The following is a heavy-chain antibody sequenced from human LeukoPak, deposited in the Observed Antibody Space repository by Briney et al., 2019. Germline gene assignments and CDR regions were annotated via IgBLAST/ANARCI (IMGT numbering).Heavy chain of an antibody. CDR2: ISSSGSTI. J-gene: IGHJ6*03. CDR3: ARDLVKVVPAAIDDYYYYYYVDV. CDR1: GFTFSDYY. D-gene: IGHD2-2*01. Sequence: GGSLRLSCAASGFTFSDYYMNWIRQAPGKGLEWVSYISSSGSTIYYADSVKGRFTISRDNAKNSLYLQMNSLRAEDTAVYYCARDLVKVVPAAIDDYYYYYYVDVWGKGTTVTVSS. V-gene: IGHV3-11*01.